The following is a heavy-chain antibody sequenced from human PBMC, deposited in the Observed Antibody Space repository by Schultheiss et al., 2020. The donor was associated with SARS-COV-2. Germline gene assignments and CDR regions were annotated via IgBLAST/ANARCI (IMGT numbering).Heavy chain of an antibody. D-gene: IGHD5-18*01. J-gene: IGHJ5*02. CDR3: TRNSTSSWWFDP. V-gene: IGHV3-73*01. CDR2: IRSKARNYAT. CDR1: GFSFSGSG. Sequence: GGSLRLSCVTSGFSFSGSGIYWVRQASGKGLEWVGRIRSKARNYATTYAASVKGRFIISRDESRNTSYLQMNSLKIEDTAVYYCTRNSTSSWWFDPWGQGTLVTVSS.